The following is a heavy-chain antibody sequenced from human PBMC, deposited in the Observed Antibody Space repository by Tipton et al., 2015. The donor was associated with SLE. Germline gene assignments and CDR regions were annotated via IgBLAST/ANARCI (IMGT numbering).Heavy chain of an antibody. Sequence: TLSLTCAVSGGSISSGGYSWSWIRQPPGKGLEWIGTIYYSGSTYYNPSLKSRVTISVDTSKNQFSLKLSSVTAADTAVYYCARRIGEAFEIWGQGTMVSVSS. CDR3: ARRIGEAFEI. D-gene: IGHD3-10*01. V-gene: IGHV4-30-2*03. CDR2: IYYSGST. CDR1: GGSISSGGYS. J-gene: IGHJ3*02.